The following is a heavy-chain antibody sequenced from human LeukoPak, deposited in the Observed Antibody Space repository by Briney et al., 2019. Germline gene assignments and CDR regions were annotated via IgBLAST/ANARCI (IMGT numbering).Heavy chain of an antibody. Sequence: SVKVSCKASGGTFSSYTISWVRQAPGQGLGWMGRIIPILGIANYAQKFQGRVTITADKSTSTAYMELSSLRSEDTAVYYCARVVYSSSRTVVAFDIWGQGTMVTVSS. D-gene: IGHD6-13*01. V-gene: IGHV1-69*02. J-gene: IGHJ3*02. CDR3: ARVVYSSSRTVVAFDI. CDR1: GGTFSSYT. CDR2: IIPILGIA.